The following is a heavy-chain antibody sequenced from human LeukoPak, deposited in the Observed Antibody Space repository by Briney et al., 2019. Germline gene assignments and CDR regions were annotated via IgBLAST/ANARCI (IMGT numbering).Heavy chain of an antibody. D-gene: IGHD2-15*01. V-gene: IGHV3-23*01. J-gene: IGHJ4*02. CDR1: GFTFSTFA. Sequence: GGSLRLSCAASGFTFSTFAMTWVRQAPGKGLDWVSLISGSGGIIYYADSVNGRFTISRDNSKNTLYLQMHSLRAEDTAVYYCAARPGEVAVPFDYWGQGTLVTVSS. CDR2: ISGSGGII. CDR3: AARPGEVAVPFDY.